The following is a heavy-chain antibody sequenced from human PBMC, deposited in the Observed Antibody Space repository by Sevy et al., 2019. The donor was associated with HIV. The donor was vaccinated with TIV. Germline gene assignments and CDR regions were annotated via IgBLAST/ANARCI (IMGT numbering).Heavy chain of an antibody. CDR2: IKSKTDGGTT. CDR1: GFTFSNAW. V-gene: IGHV3-15*01. J-gene: IGHJ6*02. Sequence: GRSLRLSCAASGFTFSNAWMSWVRQAPGKGLEWVGRIKSKTDGGTTDYAAPVKGRFTISRDDSKNTLHLQMNSLKTEDTAVYYCTAGGVVTGFYYYYGMDVWGQGTTVTVSS. CDR3: TAGGVVTGFYYYYGMDV. D-gene: IGHD3-3*01.